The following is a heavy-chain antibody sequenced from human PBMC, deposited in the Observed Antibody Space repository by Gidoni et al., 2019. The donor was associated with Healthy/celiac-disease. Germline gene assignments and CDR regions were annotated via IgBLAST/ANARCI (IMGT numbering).Heavy chain of an antibody. Sequence: SASGFTFSSYAMSWVRQAPGKGLEWVSAISGSGGSTYYADSVKGRFTISRDNSKNTLYLQMNSLRAEDTAVYYCAKDTGAGMLMDVWGQGTTVTVSS. CDR1: GFTFSSYA. J-gene: IGHJ6*02. V-gene: IGHV3-23*01. CDR2: ISGSGGST. CDR3: AKDTGAGMLMDV. D-gene: IGHD3-10*01.